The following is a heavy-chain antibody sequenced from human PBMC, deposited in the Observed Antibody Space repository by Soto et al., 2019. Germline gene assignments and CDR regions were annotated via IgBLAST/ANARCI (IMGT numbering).Heavy chain of an antibody. V-gene: IGHV4-59*01. CDR3: ARGWDCTNGVCYLFDY. D-gene: IGHD2-8*01. J-gene: IGHJ4*02. CDR2: IYYSGST. Sequence: QVQLQESGPGLVKPSETLSLTCTVSGGSISSYYWRWIRQPPGKGLEWIGYIYYSGSTNYNPSLKSRVTISVDTSKNQFSLKLSSVTAADTAVYYCARGWDCTNGVCYLFDYWGQGTLVTVSS. CDR1: GGSISSYY.